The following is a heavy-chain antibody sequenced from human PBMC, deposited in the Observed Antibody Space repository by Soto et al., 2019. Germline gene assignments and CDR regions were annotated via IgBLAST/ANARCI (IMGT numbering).Heavy chain of an antibody. D-gene: IGHD3-10*01. Sequence: GGSLRLSCAASGFTFSSYWMSWVRQAPGKGLEWVANIKQDGSEKYYVDSVKGRFTISRDNAKNSLYLQMNSLRAEDTAVYYCVRERSNYYGSGSYLRDYYYYYMDVWGKGTTVTVSS. J-gene: IGHJ6*03. CDR3: VRERSNYYGSGSYLRDYYYYYMDV. CDR2: IKQDGSEK. V-gene: IGHV3-7*01. CDR1: GFTFSSYW.